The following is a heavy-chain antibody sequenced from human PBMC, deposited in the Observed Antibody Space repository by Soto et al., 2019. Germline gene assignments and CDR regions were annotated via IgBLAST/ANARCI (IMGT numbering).Heavy chain of an antibody. CDR1: GFTFSSYA. CDR2: ISYDGSNK. CDR3: ARGALESSSSAYNSYHFHGTDD. V-gene: IGHV3-30-3*01. Sequence: GGSLRLSCAASGFTFSSYAMHWVRQAPGKGLEWVAVISYDGSNKYYADSVKGRFTISRDNSKNTLYLQMNSLRAEDTAVYYCARGALESSSSAYNSYHFHGTDDGGQGTMETTSS. J-gene: IGHJ6*01. D-gene: IGHD6-6*01.